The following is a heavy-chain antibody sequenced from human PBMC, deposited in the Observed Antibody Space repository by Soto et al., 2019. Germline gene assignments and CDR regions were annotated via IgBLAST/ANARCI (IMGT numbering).Heavy chain of an antibody. CDR3: ARESYDFWSGSSGNAFDI. V-gene: IGHV3-21*01. Sequence: EVQLVESGGGLVKPGGSLRLSCAASGFTFSSYSMNWVRQAPGKGLEWVSSIRSSSSYINYADSVKGRFTISRDNAKNSLYLQMNSPRAEDTAVYYCARESYDFWSGSSGNAFDIWGQGTMVTVSS. J-gene: IGHJ3*02. D-gene: IGHD3-3*01. CDR1: GFTFSSYS. CDR2: IRSSSSYI.